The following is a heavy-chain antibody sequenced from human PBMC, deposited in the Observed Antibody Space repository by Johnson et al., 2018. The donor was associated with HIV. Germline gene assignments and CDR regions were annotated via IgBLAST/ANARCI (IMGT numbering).Heavy chain of an antibody. Sequence: VQLVESGGGVVQPGRSLRLSCAASGFTFSSYWMSWVRQAPGKGLEWVANIKKDGSEIYYVDSVKGRFTISRDNAKNSLYLQMNSLRAEYTAVYYCSRQFRSVGAPDAFDIWGQGTMVTISS. D-gene: IGHD1-26*01. CDR3: SRQFRSVGAPDAFDI. CDR1: GFTFSSYW. CDR2: IKKDGSEI. J-gene: IGHJ3*02. V-gene: IGHV3-7*01.